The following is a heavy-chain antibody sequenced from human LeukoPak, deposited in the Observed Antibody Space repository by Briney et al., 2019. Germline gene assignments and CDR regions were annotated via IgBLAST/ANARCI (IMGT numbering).Heavy chain of an antibody. Sequence: ASETLSLTCAVYGGSFSGYYWSWIRQPPGKGLEWIGEINHSGSTNYNPSLKSRVTISVDTSKNQFSLKLSSVTAADTAVYYCARRPIVVVTAIVYYFDYWGQGTLVTVSS. CDR2: INHSGST. CDR3: ARRPIVVVTAIVYYFDY. J-gene: IGHJ4*02. V-gene: IGHV4-34*01. D-gene: IGHD2-21*02. CDR1: GGSFSGYY.